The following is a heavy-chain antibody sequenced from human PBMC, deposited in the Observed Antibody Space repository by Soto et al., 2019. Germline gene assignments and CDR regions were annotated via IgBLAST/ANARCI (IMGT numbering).Heavy chain of an antibody. CDR2: MNPNSGNT. D-gene: IGHD3-10*01. Sequence: ASVKVSCKAPGDTFSSYAISWVRQATGQGLEWMGWMNPNSGNTGYAQKFQGRVTMTRNTSISTAYMELSSLRYEDTAVYYCARGFGEFPYYYYYYGMDVWGQGTTVTVSS. CDR3: ARGFGEFPYYYYYYGMDV. V-gene: IGHV1-8*01. CDR1: GDTFSSYA. J-gene: IGHJ6*02.